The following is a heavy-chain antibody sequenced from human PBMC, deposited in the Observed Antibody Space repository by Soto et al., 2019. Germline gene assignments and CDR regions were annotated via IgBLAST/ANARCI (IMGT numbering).Heavy chain of an antibody. CDR2: IIPIFGTA. Sequence: SVKVSCKASGGTFSSYAISWVRQAPGQGLEWMGGIIPIFGTANYAQKFQGRVTITADESTSTAYMELSSLRSEDTAVYYCARDREDDILTGYYPSDTYYYYGMDVWGQGXTVTVYS. J-gene: IGHJ6*02. CDR3: ARDREDDILTGYYPSDTYYYYGMDV. CDR1: GGTFSSYA. V-gene: IGHV1-69*13. D-gene: IGHD3-9*01.